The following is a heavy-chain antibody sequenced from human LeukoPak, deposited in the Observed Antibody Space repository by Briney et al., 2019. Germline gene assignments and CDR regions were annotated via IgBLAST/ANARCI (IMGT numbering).Heavy chain of an antibody. CDR3: ARDPGGVVYFDY. Sequence: QPGGSLRLSFAVSGXTFSNYDMHWVRQAPGKGLEWVAVIWYDGSNKYYADSVKGRFTISRDNSKNTLYLQMNTLRAEDTAVYYCARDPGGVVYFDYWGQGTLVTVSS. V-gene: IGHV3-33*01. CDR2: IWYDGSNK. D-gene: IGHD2-8*01. J-gene: IGHJ4*02. CDR1: GXTFSNYD.